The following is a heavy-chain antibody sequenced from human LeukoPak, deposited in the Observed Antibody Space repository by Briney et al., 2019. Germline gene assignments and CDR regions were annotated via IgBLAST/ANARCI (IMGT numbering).Heavy chain of an antibody. V-gene: IGHV4-31*03. CDR3: AGEGISGSYSNDAFDI. CDR1: GGSISSGGYY. Sequence: PSETLSLTCTVPGGSISSGGYYWSWIRQHPGKGLEWIGYIYYSGGTYYNPSLKSRVTISVDTSKNQFSLKLSSVTAADTAVYYCAGEGISGSYSNDAFDIWGQGTMVTVSS. J-gene: IGHJ3*02. CDR2: IYYSGGT. D-gene: IGHD1-26*01.